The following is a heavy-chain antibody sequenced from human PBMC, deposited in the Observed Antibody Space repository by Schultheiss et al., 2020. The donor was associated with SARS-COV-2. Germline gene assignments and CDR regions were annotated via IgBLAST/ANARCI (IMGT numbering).Heavy chain of an antibody. J-gene: IGHJ4*02. V-gene: IGHV3-30*07. CDR2: ISYDGSNK. CDR3: ARVRKVWASNNWSYYFDY. D-gene: IGHD1-1*01. Sequence: GESLKISCAASGFTFSSYAMHWVRQAPGKGLEWVAVISYDGSNKYYADSVKGRFTISRDNSKNTLYLQMSSLRAEDTAVYYCARVRKVWASNNWSYYFDYWGQGTLVTVSS. CDR1: GFTFSSYA.